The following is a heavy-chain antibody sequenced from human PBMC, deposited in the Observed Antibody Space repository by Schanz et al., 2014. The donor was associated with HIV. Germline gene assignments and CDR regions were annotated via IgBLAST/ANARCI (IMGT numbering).Heavy chain of an antibody. CDR2: INSSGTT. CDR3: ARTLRSPDSLWGNYRTPRGTAFDS. D-gene: IGHD3-16*02. V-gene: IGHV4-34*01. Sequence: QVQVQQWGAGLLKPSETLTLTCAVYGESFSGHFWTWIRQAPEKGLEWIGEINSSGTTNYNPSLKIRVPFSVDISNQKLPRRLGSVTAADTAVYFCARTLRSPDSLWGNYRTPRGTAFDSWGQGGLVTVSS. J-gene: IGHJ4*02. CDR1: GESFSGHF.